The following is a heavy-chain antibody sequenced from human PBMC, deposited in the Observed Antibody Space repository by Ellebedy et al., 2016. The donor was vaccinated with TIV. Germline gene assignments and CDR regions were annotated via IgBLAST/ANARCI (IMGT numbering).Heavy chain of an antibody. CDR2: IYTDGSST. V-gene: IGHV3-74*01. Sequence: GESLKISCAASGFTFSRYWMHWVRQAPGKEMERVSRIYTDGSSTNYADSVKGRFTISRDNAKNTLYLQMNSLRAEDTAVYYCARDDDPNSGSDPYDYLELWGRGTLVTVSS. D-gene: IGHD5-12*01. CDR1: GFTFSRYW. CDR3: ARDDDPNSGSDPYDYLEL. J-gene: IGHJ2*01.